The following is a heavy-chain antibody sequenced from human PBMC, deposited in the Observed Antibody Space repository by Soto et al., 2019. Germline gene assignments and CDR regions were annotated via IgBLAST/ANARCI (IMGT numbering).Heavy chain of an antibody. CDR1: AYTFTNHG. D-gene: IGHD3-16*01. J-gene: IGHJ3*02. Sequence: SVKVSCKTSAYTFTNHGINWVRQAPGQGLEWMGWINPYNANTNYAQKLQGRVTMTTDTSTSTAYMDLRSLTSDDTAVYYCARDRVAGIWGDAFDIWGQGTMVTGSS. CDR2: INPYNANT. CDR3: ARDRVAGIWGDAFDI. V-gene: IGHV1-18*04.